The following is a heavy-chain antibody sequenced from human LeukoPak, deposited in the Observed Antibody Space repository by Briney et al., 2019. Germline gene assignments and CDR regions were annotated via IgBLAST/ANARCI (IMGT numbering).Heavy chain of an antibody. CDR3: ARLSGGNPGNF. CDR1: GDSVTSSSYH. CDR2: VYYSGNT. Sequence: PSETLSLTCSVSGDSVTSSSYHCGWIRQPPGEGLGWIETVYYSGNTYYNPSRKSRLTLSIFPPNNQHSLKLSSVAATDTAVYYCARLSGGNPGNFWGEGTLVTVSS. V-gene: IGHV4-39*01. D-gene: IGHD3-10*01. J-gene: IGHJ4*02.